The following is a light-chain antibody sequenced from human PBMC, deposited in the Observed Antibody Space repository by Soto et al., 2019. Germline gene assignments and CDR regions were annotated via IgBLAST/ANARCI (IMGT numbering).Light chain of an antibody. J-gene: IGLJ1*01. V-gene: IGLV2-11*01. Sequence: QSALTQPRSVSGSPGQSITISCTGTSSDVGGYNYVSWYQQHPGKAPKLMISSVSKRPSGVPDRFSGSKSGNTASLTISGLQAEDEADYYCCSYAGSSSYVFGTGTKLTVL. CDR1: SSDVGGYNY. CDR2: SVS. CDR3: CSYAGSSSYV.